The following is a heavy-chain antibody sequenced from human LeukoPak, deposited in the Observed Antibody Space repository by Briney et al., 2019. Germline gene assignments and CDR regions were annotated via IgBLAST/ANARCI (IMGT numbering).Heavy chain of an antibody. V-gene: IGHV3-30-3*01. J-gene: IGHJ4*02. CDR2: ISYDGSNK. CDR3: ARVRRRNIGGSGSYYNEFDY. Sequence: GGSLRLSCAASGFTFSSYAMHWVRQAPGKGLEWVAVISYDGSNKYYADSVKGRFTISRDNSKNTLYLQMNSLRAEDTAVYYCARVRRRNIGGSGSYYNEFDYWGQGTLVTVSS. CDR1: GFTFSSYA. D-gene: IGHD3-10*01.